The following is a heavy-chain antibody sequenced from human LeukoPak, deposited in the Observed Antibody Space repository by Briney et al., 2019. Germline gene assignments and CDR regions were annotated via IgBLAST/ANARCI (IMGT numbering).Heavy chain of an antibody. J-gene: IGHJ4*02. CDR1: GGSFSGYY. V-gene: IGHV4-34*01. CDR3: ARGPEYDILTCYSRPTPKDY. Sequence: SETLSLTCAVSGGSFSGYYWSWIRQPPGKGLEWIGEINHSGSTNYNPSLKSRVTISVDTSKNQFSLKLSFVTAADMAVYYCARGPEYDILTCYSRPTPKDYWGQGTLVTVSS. CDR2: INHSGST. D-gene: IGHD3-9*01.